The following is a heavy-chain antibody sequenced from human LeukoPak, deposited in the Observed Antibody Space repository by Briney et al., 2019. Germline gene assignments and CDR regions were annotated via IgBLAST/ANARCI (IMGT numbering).Heavy chain of an antibody. J-gene: IGHJ4*02. CDR2: ISSSSSYI. D-gene: IGHD3-10*01. V-gene: IGHV3-21*01. CDR3: ARDEPGNYGSGSYFDY. Sequence: GGSLRLSCAASGFTFSSYSMNWVRQAPGKGLEWVSPISSSSSYIYYADSVKGRFTISRDNAKNSLYLQMNSLRAEDTAVYYCARDEPGNYGSGSYFDYWGQGTLVTVSS. CDR1: GFTFSSYS.